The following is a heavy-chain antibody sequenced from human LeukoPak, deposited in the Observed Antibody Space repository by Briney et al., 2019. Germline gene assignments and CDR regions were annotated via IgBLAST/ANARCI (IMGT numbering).Heavy chain of an antibody. CDR3: ARGGKYSSSWFDS. J-gene: IGHJ5*01. Sequence: SETLSLTWSVSSGSINYYYWNWIRQPPGKGLEWIGCIYYSGSTNYNPSLESRVTVSVDTAKNQFSLKLSSVTAADTAMYYCARGGKYSSSWFDSWGQGTLITVSS. V-gene: IGHV4-59*01. CDR1: SGSINYYY. D-gene: IGHD6-13*01. CDR2: IYYSGST.